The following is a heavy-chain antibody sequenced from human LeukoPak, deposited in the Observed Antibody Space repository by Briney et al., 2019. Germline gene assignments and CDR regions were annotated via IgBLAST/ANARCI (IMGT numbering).Heavy chain of an antibody. CDR2: INQDGREK. D-gene: IGHD5-24*01. J-gene: IGHJ4*02. Sequence: GGSLRLSCEVSGLIFRRYLMRWVRQAPGKGLGWVANINQDGREKYFVDSVRGRFTISRDNAKNSLHLQMNTLRAEDTAVYYCARERDGRFFDYWGQGTLVTVSS. CDR1: GLIFRRYL. V-gene: IGHV3-7*01. CDR3: ARERDGRFFDY.